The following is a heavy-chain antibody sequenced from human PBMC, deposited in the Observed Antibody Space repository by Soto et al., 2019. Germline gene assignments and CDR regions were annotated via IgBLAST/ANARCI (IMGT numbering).Heavy chain of an antibody. V-gene: IGHV3-23*01. CDR3: AKDQGSSWYEIDY. J-gene: IGHJ4*02. CDR2: ISGSGGST. D-gene: IGHD6-13*01. CDR1: GFTFSNYA. Sequence: SLRLSYAASGFTFSNYAVTWVRQAPGKGLEWVSTISGSGGSTYYADSVKGRFTISRDNSKNTLYLQMNSLRAEDTAVYYCAKDQGSSWYEIDYWGQGTLVTVSS.